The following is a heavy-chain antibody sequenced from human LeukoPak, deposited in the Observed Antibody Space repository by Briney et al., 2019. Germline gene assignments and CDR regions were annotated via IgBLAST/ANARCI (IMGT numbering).Heavy chain of an antibody. J-gene: IGHJ4*02. V-gene: IGHV3-48*04. CDR3: ARASLMDATDY. CDR2: IGTSTI. Sequence: GGSLRLSCAASGFTFSSYSMNWVRQAPGKGLEWVSFIGTSTIYYADSVKGRFTISRDNAKNSLYLQMNSLIVEDTAVYYCARASLMDATDYWGQGTLVTVSS. CDR1: GFTFSSYS. D-gene: IGHD2-8*01.